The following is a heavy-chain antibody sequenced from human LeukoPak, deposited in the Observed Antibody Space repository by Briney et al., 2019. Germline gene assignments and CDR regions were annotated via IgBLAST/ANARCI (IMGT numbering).Heavy chain of an antibody. V-gene: IGHV3-48*03. Sequence: PGGSLRLSCAASGFTFSSYEMNWVRQAPGKGLEWVSYISSSGTTIYYADSVMGRFTISRDNAKNSLYLQMNSLRAEDTAAYYCAREARDLGYHNSFDYWGQGTLVTVSS. CDR3: AREARDLGYHNSFDY. D-gene: IGHD5-18*01. J-gene: IGHJ4*02. CDR2: ISSSGTTI. CDR1: GFTFSSYE.